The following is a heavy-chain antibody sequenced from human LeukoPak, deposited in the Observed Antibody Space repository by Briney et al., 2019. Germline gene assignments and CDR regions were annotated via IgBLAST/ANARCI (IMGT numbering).Heavy chain of an antibody. CDR2: ISGGGGST. Sequence: GGSLRLSCAASGFTFNSYAMTLVRQAPGKGLEWVSGISGGGGSTYYTDSVKGRFTISRDNSKNTLYLQMNSLRAEDTAIYYCADPASTDYWGQGTLVTVSS. D-gene: IGHD2-2*01. CDR1: GFTFNSYA. V-gene: IGHV3-23*01. J-gene: IGHJ4*02. CDR3: ADPASTDY.